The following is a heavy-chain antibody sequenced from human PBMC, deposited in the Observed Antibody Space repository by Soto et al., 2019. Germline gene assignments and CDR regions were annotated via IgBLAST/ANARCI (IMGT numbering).Heavy chain of an antibody. D-gene: IGHD6-6*01. CDR1: GGSISSYY. Sequence: PSETLSLTCTVSGGSISSYYWSWIRQPPGKGLEWIGYIYYSGGTSYNPSLKSRVTISVDTSKNQFSLKLGSVTAADTAVYYCARVGSELVFYYYYYMDVWGKGTTVTVSS. V-gene: IGHV4-59*01. CDR2: IYYSGGT. J-gene: IGHJ6*03. CDR3: ARVGSELVFYYYYYMDV.